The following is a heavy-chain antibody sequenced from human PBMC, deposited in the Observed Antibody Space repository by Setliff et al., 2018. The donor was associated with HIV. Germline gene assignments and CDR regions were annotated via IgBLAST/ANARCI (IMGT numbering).Heavy chain of an antibody. V-gene: IGHV4-59*01. J-gene: IGHJ6*03. CDR2: IYYSGRT. CDR3: ARGLMSYNFWGGRNDYHYMDV. CDR1: GGSISGYY. Sequence: KPSETLSLTCSVSGGSISGYYWNWIRQPPGKGLEWIGCIYYSGRTTYNSSLKSRVTISLDTSKKQFSPKLNSVAAADTAVYYCARGLMSYNFWGGRNDYHYMDVWGKGTTVTVSS. D-gene: IGHD3-3*01.